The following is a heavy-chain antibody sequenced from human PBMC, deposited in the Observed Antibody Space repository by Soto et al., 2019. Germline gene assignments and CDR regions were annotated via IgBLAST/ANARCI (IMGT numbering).Heavy chain of an antibody. V-gene: IGHV5-51*01. J-gene: IGHJ4*02. CDR3: ARLWGGFGELLYLAY. Sequence: PGESLKISCKGSGYSFTSYWIGWVRQMPGKGLEWMGIIYPGDSDTRYSPSFQGQVTISADKSISTAYLQWSSLKASDTAMYYCARLWGGFGELLYLAYWGQGTLVTVSS. CDR2: IYPGDSDT. CDR1: GYSFTSYW. D-gene: IGHD3-10*01.